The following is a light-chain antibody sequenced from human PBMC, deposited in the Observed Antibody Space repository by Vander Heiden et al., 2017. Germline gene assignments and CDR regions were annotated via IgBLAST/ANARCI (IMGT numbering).Light chain of an antibody. CDR3: QAWDSSTGV. CDR2: QDS. V-gene: IGLV3-1*01. Sequence: SHELTPPPPVSVSPGQTASITCSGDKLGDKYACWYQQKPGQSPVLVIYQDSKRPSGIPERFSGSNSGNTATLTISGTQAMDEADYYCQAWDSSTGVFGTGTKVTVL. J-gene: IGLJ1*01. CDR1: KLGDKY.